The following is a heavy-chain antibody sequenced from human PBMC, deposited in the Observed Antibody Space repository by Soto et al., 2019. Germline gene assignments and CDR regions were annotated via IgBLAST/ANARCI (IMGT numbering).Heavy chain of an antibody. CDR1: GFTFTSSA. CDR2: IVVGSGNT. CDR3: ASPMVRGVIGPSYYYYGMDV. V-gene: IGHV1-58*01. J-gene: IGHJ6*02. D-gene: IGHD3-10*01. Sequence: SVKVSCKASGFTFTSSAVQWVRQARGQRLEWIGWIVVGSGNTNYAQKFQERVTITRDMSTSTAYMELSSLRSEDTAVYYCASPMVRGVIGPSYYYYGMDVWGQGTTVTAP.